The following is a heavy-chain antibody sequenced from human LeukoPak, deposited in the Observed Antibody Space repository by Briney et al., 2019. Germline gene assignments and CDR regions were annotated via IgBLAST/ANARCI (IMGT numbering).Heavy chain of an antibody. D-gene: IGHD3-10*01. CDR3: ARDKGGSGSYRVDY. V-gene: IGHV4-4*07. CDR1: GGSISSYY. CDR2: IYISETT. Sequence: SETLSLTCTVSGGSISSYYWSWIRQPAGKGLEWIGRIYISETTIYNPSLRSRVTMSVDTSKNQFSLKLSSVTAADTAVYYCARDKGGSGSYRVDYWGQGTLVTVSS. J-gene: IGHJ4*02.